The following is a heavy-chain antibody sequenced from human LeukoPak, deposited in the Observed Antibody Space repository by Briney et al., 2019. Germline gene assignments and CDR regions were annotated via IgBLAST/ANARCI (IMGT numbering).Heavy chain of an antibody. CDR1: GFTFSSYA. J-gene: IGHJ4*02. CDR3: AKDLGGTGIATAVDY. V-gene: IGHV3-23*01. D-gene: IGHD6-13*01. Sequence: PGGSLRLSCAASGFTFSSYAMSWVRQAPGKGLEWVSAISGSGGSTYYADSVKGRFTISRDNSKNTLYLQMNSLRAEDTAVYYCAKDLGGTGIATAVDYWGQGTLVTVSS. CDR2: ISGSGGST.